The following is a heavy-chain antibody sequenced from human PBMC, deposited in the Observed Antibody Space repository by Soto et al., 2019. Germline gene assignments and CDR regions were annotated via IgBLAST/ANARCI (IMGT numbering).Heavy chain of an antibody. D-gene: IGHD3-10*01. Sequence: QLQAVESGGGVVQPGRSLRLSCGASGFTFSTYARHWVRQAPGKGLEWVAVMSYDGGNIYYADSVKGRFTISRDNAKNTLYLQMSSLRIEDSAVYYCVKDGAHGSGNSYRNYYGLDVWGQGTTVTVSS. V-gene: IGHV3-30*18. CDR2: MSYDGGNI. CDR1: GFTFSTYA. CDR3: VKDGAHGSGNSYRNYYGLDV. J-gene: IGHJ6*02.